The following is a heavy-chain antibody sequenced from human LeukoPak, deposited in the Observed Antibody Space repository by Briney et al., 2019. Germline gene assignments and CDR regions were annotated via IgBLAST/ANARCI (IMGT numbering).Heavy chain of an antibody. Sequence: PGGSLRLSCAASGFTFSSYAMSWVRQAPGKGLEWVSAISGSGGSTYYADSVKGRFTISRDNSKNTLYLQMNSLRAEDTAVYYCARAEGDFWSGYYRGGQYDYWGQGTLVTVSS. CDR3: ARAEGDFWSGYYRGGQYDY. V-gene: IGHV3-23*01. D-gene: IGHD3-3*01. CDR2: ISGSGGST. J-gene: IGHJ4*02. CDR1: GFTFSSYA.